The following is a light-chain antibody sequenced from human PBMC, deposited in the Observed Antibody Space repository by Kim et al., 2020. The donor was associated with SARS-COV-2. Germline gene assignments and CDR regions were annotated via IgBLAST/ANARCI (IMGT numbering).Light chain of an antibody. J-gene: IGKJ4*01. CDR1: QSLVYRDGNTY. CDR3: MQGAHWPLT. Sequence: QASTPRSSSQSLVYRDGNTYLSWFQQRPGQSPRRLIYTVSDRDSGVPDRFSGSGSGTDFTLKISRVEAEDVGVYYCMQGAHWPLTFGGGTKVDIK. CDR2: TVS. V-gene: IGKV2-30*01.